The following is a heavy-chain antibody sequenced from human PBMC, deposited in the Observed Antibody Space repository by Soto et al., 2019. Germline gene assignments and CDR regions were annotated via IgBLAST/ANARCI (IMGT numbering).Heavy chain of an antibody. CDR3: ARQRPGYYDSSGYYRGPYYFDY. CDR1: GYSFTSYW. D-gene: IGHD3-22*01. Sequence: PGESLKISCKGSGYSFTSYWIGWVRQMPGKGLEWMGIIYPGDSDTRYSLSFQGQVTISADKSISTAYLQWSSLKASDTAMYYCARQRPGYYDSSGYYRGPYYFDYWGQGTLVTVSS. CDR2: IYPGDSDT. V-gene: IGHV5-51*01. J-gene: IGHJ4*02.